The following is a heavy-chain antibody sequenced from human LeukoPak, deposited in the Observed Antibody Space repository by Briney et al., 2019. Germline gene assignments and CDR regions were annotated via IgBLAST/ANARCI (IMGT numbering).Heavy chain of an antibody. D-gene: IGHD1-26*01. J-gene: IGHJ6*02. CDR3: ARDLPRGHYYGMDV. Sequence: ASVKVSCKASGGTFSSCAISWVRQAPGQGLEWMGGIIPIFGTANYAQKFQGRVTITADESTSTAYMELSSLRSEDTAVYYCARDLPRGHYYGMDVWGQGTTITVSS. V-gene: IGHV1-69*13. CDR2: IIPIFGTA. CDR1: GGTFSSCA.